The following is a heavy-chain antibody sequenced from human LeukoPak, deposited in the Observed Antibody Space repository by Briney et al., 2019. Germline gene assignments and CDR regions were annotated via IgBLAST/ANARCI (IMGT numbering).Heavy chain of an antibody. D-gene: IGHD1-26*01. J-gene: IGHJ4*02. V-gene: IGHV3-33*08. CDR3: ARVGSSGSYYDY. CDR2: IWYDGSNK. CDR1: GFTFSSYW. Sequence: GGSLRLSCAASGFTFSSYWMNWARQAPGKGLEWVAVIWYDGSNKYYADSVKGRFTISRDNSKNTLYLQMNSLRAEDTAVYYCARVGSSGSYYDYWGQGTLVTVSS.